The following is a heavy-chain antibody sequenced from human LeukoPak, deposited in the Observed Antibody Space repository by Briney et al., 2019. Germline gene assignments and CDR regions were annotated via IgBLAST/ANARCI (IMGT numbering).Heavy chain of an antibody. V-gene: IGHV3-9*01. D-gene: IGHD2-2*01. Sequence: GRSLRLSCAASGFTFDDYAMHWVRHAPGKGLEWVSGISWNSGSIGYADSVKGRFTISRDNAKNSLYLQMNSLRAEDTALYYCAKDLFRGASWRIYYYGVDVWGQGTTVTVSS. CDR3: AKDLFRGASWRIYYYGVDV. CDR1: GFTFDDYA. J-gene: IGHJ6*02. CDR2: ISWNSGSI.